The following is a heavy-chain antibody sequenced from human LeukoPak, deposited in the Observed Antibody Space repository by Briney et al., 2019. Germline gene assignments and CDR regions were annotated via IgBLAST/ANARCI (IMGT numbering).Heavy chain of an antibody. Sequence: SGGSLRLSCAASGFTFSSYAMSWVRQAPGKGLEWVSAISGSGGSTYYADSVKGRFTISRDNSKNTLYLQMNSLSADDTAVYYCAKGTTTSCYSAPDYWGQGTLVTVSS. V-gene: IGHV3-23*01. CDR1: GFTFSSYA. CDR2: ISGSGGST. D-gene: IGHD2-2*01. J-gene: IGHJ4*02. CDR3: AKGTTTSCYSAPDY.